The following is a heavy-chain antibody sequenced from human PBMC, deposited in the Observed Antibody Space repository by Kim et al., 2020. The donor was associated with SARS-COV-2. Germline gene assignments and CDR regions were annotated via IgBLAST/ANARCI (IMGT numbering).Heavy chain of an antibody. D-gene: IGHD2-2*01. V-gene: IGHV1-69*13. CDR3: AREAGGDIVVVPAAMRYYYGMDV. CDR2: IIPIFGTA. Sequence: SVKVSCKASGGTFSSYAISWVRQAPGQGLEWMGGIIPIFGTANYAQKFQGRVTITADESTSTAYMELSSLRSEDTAVYYCAREAGGDIVVVPAAMRYYYGMDVWGQGTTVTVSS. J-gene: IGHJ6*02. CDR1: GGTFSSYA.